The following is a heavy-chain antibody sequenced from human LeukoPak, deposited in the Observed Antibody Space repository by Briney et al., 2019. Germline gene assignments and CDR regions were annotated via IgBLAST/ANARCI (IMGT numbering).Heavy chain of an antibody. Sequence: ASVKVSCKASDYTFTSYGISWVRQAPGQGLEWMGWMNPNSGNTGYAQKFQGRVTITRNTSISTAYMELSSLRSEDTAVYYCAVLLYGENFDYWGQGTLVTVSS. CDR2: MNPNSGNT. J-gene: IGHJ4*02. V-gene: IGHV1-8*03. D-gene: IGHD4-17*01. CDR3: AVLLYGENFDY. CDR1: DYTFTSYG.